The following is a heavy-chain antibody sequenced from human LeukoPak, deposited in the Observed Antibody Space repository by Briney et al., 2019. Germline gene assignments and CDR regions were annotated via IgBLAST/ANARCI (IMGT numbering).Heavy chain of an antibody. D-gene: IGHD1-26*01. CDR1: GGSISSSSYY. J-gene: IGHJ6*03. CDR3: ASGAYSYYYMDI. Sequence: SETLSLTCTVSGGSISSSSYYWGWIRQPPGKGLEWIGSIYYSGSTYCNPSLKSRVTISVDTSKNQFSLKLSSVTAADTAVYYCASGAYSYYYMDIWGKGTTVTISS. V-gene: IGHV4-39*07. CDR2: IYYSGST.